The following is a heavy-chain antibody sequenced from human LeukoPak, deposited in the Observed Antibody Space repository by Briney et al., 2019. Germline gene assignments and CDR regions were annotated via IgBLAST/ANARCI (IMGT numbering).Heavy chain of an antibody. Sequence: GGSLRLSCAACGFTFSVYTMYWVPQAPGKGLEWVSYISSSSGTIYYADSVKGRFTISRDNAKNSLYLQMNSLRDEDTAVYYCARDLSPVVRASPMGYWGQGTPVTVSS. V-gene: IGHV3-48*02. J-gene: IGHJ4*02. CDR1: GFTFSVYT. D-gene: IGHD3-10*01. CDR2: ISSSSGTI. CDR3: ARDLSPVVRASPMGY.